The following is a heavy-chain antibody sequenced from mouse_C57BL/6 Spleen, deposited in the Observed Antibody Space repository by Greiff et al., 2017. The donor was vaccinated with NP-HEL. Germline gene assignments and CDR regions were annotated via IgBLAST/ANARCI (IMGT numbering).Heavy chain of an antibody. CDR3: AKNFHYYGSSYYAMDY. CDR2: IWRGGST. CDR1: GFSLPSYG. J-gene: IGHJ4*01. Sequence: QVQLQQSGPGLVQPSQSLSITCTVSGFSLPSYGVHWVRQSPGKGLEWLGVIWRGGSTDYNAAFMSRLSITKDNSKSQVFFKMNSLQADDTAIYYCAKNFHYYGSSYYAMDYWGQGTSVTVSS. V-gene: IGHV2-5*01. D-gene: IGHD1-1*01.